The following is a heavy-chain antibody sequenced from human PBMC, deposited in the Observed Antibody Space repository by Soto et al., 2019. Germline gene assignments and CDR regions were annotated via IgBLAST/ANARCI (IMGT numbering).Heavy chain of an antibody. D-gene: IGHD6-6*01. J-gene: IGHJ4*02. CDR1: GFSLSTSGVG. CDR2: IYWDDDK. CDR3: AHTRPLTWTEGYYFDY. Sequence: QITLKESGPTLVKPTQTLTLTCTFSGFSLSTSGVGVGWIRQPPGKALEWLALIYWDDDKRYSPSLKSRLTITKDTSKNQVVLTITNMDPVDTATYYCAHTRPLTWTEGYYFDYWGQGTLVTVSS. V-gene: IGHV2-5*02.